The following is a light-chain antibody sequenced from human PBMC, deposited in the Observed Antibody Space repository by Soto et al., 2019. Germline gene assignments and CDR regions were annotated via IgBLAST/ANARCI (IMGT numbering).Light chain of an antibody. CDR3: QQYGSSPPIT. CDR2: GAS. J-gene: IGKJ5*01. V-gene: IGKV3-20*01. Sequence: PEERATLSCRASQSVSSDYLAWYQQKPGQAPRLLIYGASSRATGIPDRFSGSGSGTDFTLTISRLEPEDFAVYYCQQYGSSPPITFGQGTRLEIK. CDR1: QSVSSDY.